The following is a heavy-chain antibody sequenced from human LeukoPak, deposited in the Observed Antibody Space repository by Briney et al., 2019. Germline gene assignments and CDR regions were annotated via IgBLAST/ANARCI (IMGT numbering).Heavy chain of an antibody. Sequence: SETLSLTCAVYGGSFSGYYWSWIRQPPGKGLEWIGEINHSGSTNYNPSLKSRVTISVDTSKNQFSLKLSSVTAADTAVYYCARQEIAAAPDYWGQGTLVTVSS. V-gene: IGHV4-34*01. CDR1: GGSFSGYY. CDR3: ARQEIAAAPDY. D-gene: IGHD6-13*01. CDR2: INHSGST. J-gene: IGHJ4*02.